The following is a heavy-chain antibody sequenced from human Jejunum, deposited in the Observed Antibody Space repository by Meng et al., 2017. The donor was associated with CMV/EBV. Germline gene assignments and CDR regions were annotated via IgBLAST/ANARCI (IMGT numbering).Heavy chain of an antibody. Sequence: TFSSYEMNWVRQAPGKGLEWVSYISSSGSTIYYADSMKSRFTISRDNAKNSLYLQMNSLRAEDTAVYYCARDMRYQLLYFYYGLDVWGQGTTVTVSS. D-gene: IGHD2-2*02. CDR2: ISSSGSTI. J-gene: IGHJ6*02. CDR1: TFSSYE. V-gene: IGHV3-48*03. CDR3: ARDMRYQLLYFYYGLDV.